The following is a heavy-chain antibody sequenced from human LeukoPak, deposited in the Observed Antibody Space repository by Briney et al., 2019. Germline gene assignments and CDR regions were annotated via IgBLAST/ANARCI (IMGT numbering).Heavy chain of an antibody. Sequence: GGSLRLSCAASGFTFNAFGMNWARQAPGKGLEWVASINHNGNVNYYVDSVKGRFTISRDNAKNSLYLQMSNLRAEDTAVYFCARGGGLDVWGQGATVTVSS. CDR1: GFTFNAFG. CDR3: ARGGGLDV. J-gene: IGHJ6*02. CDR2: INHNGNVN. V-gene: IGHV3-7*03. D-gene: IGHD3-16*01.